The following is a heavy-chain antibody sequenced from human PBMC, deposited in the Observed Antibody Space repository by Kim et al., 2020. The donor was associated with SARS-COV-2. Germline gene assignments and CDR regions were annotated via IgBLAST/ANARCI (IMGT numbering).Heavy chain of an antibody. CDR3: ARWGPYYYYAMDV. D-gene: IGHD1-26*01. CDR1: GFTFNNYH. Sequence: GGSLRLSCTVSGFTFNNYHMGCVRQRPGQGLEWVSSINWDGGQKAYGDSVRGRFSISRDNAKNSLYLQMNSLRVDDTALYFCARWGPYYYYAMDVWGQGTTVTVSS. V-gene: IGHV3-20*04. J-gene: IGHJ6*02. CDR2: INWDGGQK.